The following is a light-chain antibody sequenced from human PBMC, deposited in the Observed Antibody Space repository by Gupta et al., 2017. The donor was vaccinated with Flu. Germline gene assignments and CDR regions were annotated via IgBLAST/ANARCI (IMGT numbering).Light chain of an antibody. V-gene: IGLV3-21*02. Sequence: SSLLPQPHSSSAAPGPPARIPCGGNNIGSKSVHWYQQKPGQAPVVVVVYNSDRPSVLPGRFSGTNSSNTATIITSREEDGEEADEYWPEWGNSGDYPYVFGGGTRVTVI. J-gene: IGLJ1*01. CDR3: PEWGNSGDYPYV. CDR2: YNS. CDR1: NIGSKS.